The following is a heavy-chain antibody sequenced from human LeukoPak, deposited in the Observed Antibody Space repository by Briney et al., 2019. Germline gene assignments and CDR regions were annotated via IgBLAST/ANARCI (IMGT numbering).Heavy chain of an antibody. D-gene: IGHD2-15*01. CDR3: AKDPWSGYCSGGSCYFDY. CDR1: GFTFSSYA. J-gene: IGHJ4*02. Sequence: GGSLRLSCAASGFTFSSYAMSWVRQAPGRGLEWVSTISGSGDSTYYADSVKGRFTISRDNSKNTLYLQMNSLRAEDTAVYYCAKDPWSGYCSGGSCYFDYWGQGTLVTVSS. V-gene: IGHV3-23*01. CDR2: ISGSGDST.